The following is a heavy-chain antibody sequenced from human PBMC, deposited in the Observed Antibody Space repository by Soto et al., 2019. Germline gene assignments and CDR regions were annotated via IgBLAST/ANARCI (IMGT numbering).Heavy chain of an antibody. D-gene: IGHD5-18*01. V-gene: IGHV3-13*01. Sequence: GGSLRLSCAASGFTFSSYDMHWVRQATGKGLEWVSAIGTAGDTYYPGSVKGRFTISRENAKNSLYLQMNSLRAGDTAVYYCARALVSSGYSYGYYYYGMDVWGQGTTVTVS. CDR2: IGTAGDT. CDR1: GFTFSSYD. J-gene: IGHJ6*02. CDR3: ARALVSSGYSYGYYYYGMDV.